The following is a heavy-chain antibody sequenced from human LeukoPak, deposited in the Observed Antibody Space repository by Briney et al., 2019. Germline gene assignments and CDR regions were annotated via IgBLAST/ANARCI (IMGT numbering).Heavy chain of an antibody. Sequence: SETLSLTCSVSSGSISSYYWSWIRQPPGKGLEWIGYIYYSGSTNYNPSLKSRVTISVDTSKNQFSLKLSSVTAADTAVYYCARGYYYDSSGYGEYYYYYMDVWGKGTTVTVSS. J-gene: IGHJ6*03. V-gene: IGHV4-59*01. CDR2: IYYSGST. CDR3: ARGYYYDSSGYGEYYYYYMDV. D-gene: IGHD3-22*01. CDR1: SGSISSYY.